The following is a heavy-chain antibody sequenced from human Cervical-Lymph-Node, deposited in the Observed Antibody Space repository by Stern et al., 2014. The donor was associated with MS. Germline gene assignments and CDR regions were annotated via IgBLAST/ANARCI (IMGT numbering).Heavy chain of an antibody. Sequence: QVQLVQSGAEVKKPGASVKVSCKTAGYNFTDYGIIWVRQAPGQRLEWMGWINTGNGNRRYSQKIQGRVTITRDTSASTAYMEVSSLRSEDTAVYYCARTGTVVTSGYYYGMDVWGQGTTVTVSS. J-gene: IGHJ6*02. V-gene: IGHV1-3*04. CDR2: INTGNGNR. CDR3: ARTGTVVTSGYYYGMDV. CDR1: GYNFTDYG. D-gene: IGHD4-23*01.